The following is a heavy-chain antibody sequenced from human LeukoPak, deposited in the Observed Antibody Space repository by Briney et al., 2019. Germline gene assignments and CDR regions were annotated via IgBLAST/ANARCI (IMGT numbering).Heavy chain of an antibody. Sequence: PGGSLRLSCAASGFTFSSYGMHWVRQAPGKGLEWVAVISYDGSNKYYADSVKGRFTISRDNSKNTLYLQMNSLRAEDTAVYYCARDGEWSTLYYFDYCGQGTLVTVSS. D-gene: IGHD2-8*01. CDR1: GFTFSSYG. J-gene: IGHJ4*02. CDR2: ISYDGSNK. V-gene: IGHV3-30*03. CDR3: ARDGEWSTLYYFDY.